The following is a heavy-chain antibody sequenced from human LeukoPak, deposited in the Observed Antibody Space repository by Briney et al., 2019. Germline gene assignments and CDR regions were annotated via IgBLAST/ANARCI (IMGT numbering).Heavy chain of an antibody. Sequence: GGSLRLSCAASGFTFSSYAMHWVRQAPGKGLEWVAVISYDGSNKYYADSVKSRFTISRDNSKNTLYLQMNSLRAEDTAVYYCARSSPYHGGDYWGQGTLVTVSS. CDR2: ISYDGSNK. J-gene: IGHJ4*02. D-gene: IGHD2-2*01. CDR1: GFTFSSYA. V-gene: IGHV3-30*01. CDR3: ARSSPYHGGDY.